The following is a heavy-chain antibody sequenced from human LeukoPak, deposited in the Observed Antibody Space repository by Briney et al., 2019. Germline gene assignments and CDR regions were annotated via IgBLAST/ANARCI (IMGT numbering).Heavy chain of an antibody. D-gene: IGHD3-10*01. V-gene: IGHV3-7*01. Sequence: GGSLRLSCAASGFTFSSSWMNWVRQAPGKGLEWVASINQDGSEKYYVDSMKGRFTISRDNAKNSLYLQMNSLRAEDTAVYYCARAGSLWFGESKFDYWGQGTLVTVSS. CDR1: GFTFSSSW. CDR3: ARAGSLWFGESKFDY. CDR2: INQDGSEK. J-gene: IGHJ4*02.